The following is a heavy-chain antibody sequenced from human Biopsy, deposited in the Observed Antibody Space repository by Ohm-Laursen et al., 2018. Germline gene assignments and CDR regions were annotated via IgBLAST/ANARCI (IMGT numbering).Heavy chain of an antibody. V-gene: IGHV4-61*08. CDR3: ARLFRLDDYWNDDPPDGFDV. D-gene: IGHD3-3*01. CDR2: ISDTGTT. J-gene: IGHJ3*01. Sequence: SETLSLTCTVSGGSIGGSGDYWSWIRQPPGKGLEWIGYISDTGTTNYNPSLRGRVAMSVDTSKNQFSLQLTSVTAAATAMFFCARLFRLDDYWNDDPPDGFDVWGQGTMVTVSS. CDR1: GGSIGGSGDY.